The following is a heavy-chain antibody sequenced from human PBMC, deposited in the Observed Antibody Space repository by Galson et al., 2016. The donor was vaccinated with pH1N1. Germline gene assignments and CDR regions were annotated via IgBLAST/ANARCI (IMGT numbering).Heavy chain of an antibody. CDR2: IYPADSDT. J-gene: IGHJ3*02. V-gene: IGHV5-51*01. CDR3: ARQVGNVRAESDAFDI. CDR1: GYSFTNYW. D-gene: IGHD1-26*01. Sequence: QSGAEVKKPGDSLKIPCKASGYSFTNYWIGWVRQMPGKGLEWMGIIYPADSDTRYSPSFQGQVTISADSSIITAYLRGRSLKASDTALYYCARQVGNVRAESDAFDIWGQGTMVTVSS.